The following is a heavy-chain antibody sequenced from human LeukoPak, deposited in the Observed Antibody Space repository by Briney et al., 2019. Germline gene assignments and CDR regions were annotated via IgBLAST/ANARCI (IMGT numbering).Heavy chain of an antibody. Sequence: SETLSLTCAVYGGPFSGYYWSWIRQPPGKGLEWIGEINHSGSTNYNPSLKSRVTISVDTSKNQFSLKLSSVTAADTAVYYCARLDILTGYPHDYWGQGTLVTVSS. CDR1: GGPFSGYY. CDR3: ARLDILTGYPHDY. J-gene: IGHJ4*02. CDR2: INHSGST. V-gene: IGHV4-34*01. D-gene: IGHD3-9*01.